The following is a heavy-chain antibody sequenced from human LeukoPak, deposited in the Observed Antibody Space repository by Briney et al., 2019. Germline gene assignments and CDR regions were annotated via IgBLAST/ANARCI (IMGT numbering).Heavy chain of an antibody. V-gene: IGHV4-59*01. CDR2: VYYSGST. CDR3: ASNTGTVFDC. D-gene: IGHD7-27*01. CDR1: GGFITAYY. J-gene: IGHJ4*02. Sequence: PSETLSLTCTVSGGFITAYYRSWIRQPPGKGLEWIGYVYYSGSTEYNPSLRTRATISLEIPKPHFSLNLTSVTAGEPVVYYCASNTGTVFDCWGQGALVTVSS.